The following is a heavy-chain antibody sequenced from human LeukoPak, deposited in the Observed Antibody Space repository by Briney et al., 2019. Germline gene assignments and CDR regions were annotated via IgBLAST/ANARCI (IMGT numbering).Heavy chain of an antibody. J-gene: IGHJ4*02. D-gene: IGHD1-26*01. Sequence: GGSLRLSCSASGFTFSDYYMSWIRQAPGKGLGWVSYISSSGSTIYYADSVKGRFTISRDNAKNSLYLQMNSLRAEDTAVYYCARRWEHKSRPLTGSHTFDYWGQGTLVTVSS. V-gene: IGHV3-11*01. CDR3: ARRWEHKSRPLTGSHTFDY. CDR2: ISSSGSTI. CDR1: GFTFSDYY.